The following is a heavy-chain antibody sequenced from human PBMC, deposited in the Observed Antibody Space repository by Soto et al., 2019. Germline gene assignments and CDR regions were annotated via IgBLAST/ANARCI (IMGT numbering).Heavy chain of an antibody. CDR3: ARDEAFSAPYYLDY. CDR1: EFTFSSHL. V-gene: IGHV3-30*03. Sequence: VQLVESGGGVVQPGMSLRLSCVASEFTFSSHLMHWVRQAPGKGLEWVAFISNDGDYKNYADSVKGRFTISRDNSKDTVYLEIHSLRPEDTALYHCARDEAFSAPYYLDYWGQGTLVIVS. CDR2: ISNDGDYK. J-gene: IGHJ4*02. D-gene: IGHD1-26*01.